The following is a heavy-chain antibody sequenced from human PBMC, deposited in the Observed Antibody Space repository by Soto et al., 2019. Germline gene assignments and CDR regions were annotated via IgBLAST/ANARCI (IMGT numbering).Heavy chain of an antibody. J-gene: IGHJ4*02. CDR1: GGSFSGYY. CDR2: INHSGST. CDR3: ASEITYYYDSSGYRSMSY. D-gene: IGHD3-22*01. V-gene: IGHV4-34*01. Sequence: SGPLSLTCAVYGGSFSGYYLGWVRQPPGKGLEWIGEINHSGSTNYNPSLKSRVTISVDTSKNQFSLKLSSVTAADTAVYYCASEITYYYDSSGYRSMSYWGQGTLVTVSS.